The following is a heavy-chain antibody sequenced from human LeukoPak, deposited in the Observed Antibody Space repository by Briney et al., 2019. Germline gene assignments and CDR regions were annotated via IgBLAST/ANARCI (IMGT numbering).Heavy chain of an antibody. V-gene: IGHV1-46*01. J-gene: IGHJ5*02. Sequence: ASVKVSCKASGYTFTNYTLNWVRQAPGQGLEWMGVINPSGDGTNYPQRFQGRVTLTRDTSTSTVYMELSSLRSEDTAIYYCAKETPNTGWFDPWGQGTLVTVSS. CDR2: INPSGDGT. CDR1: GYTFTNYT. D-gene: IGHD1-14*01. CDR3: AKETPNTGWFDP.